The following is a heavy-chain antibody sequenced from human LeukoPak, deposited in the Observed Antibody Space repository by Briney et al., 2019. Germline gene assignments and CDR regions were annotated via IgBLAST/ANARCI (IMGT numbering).Heavy chain of an antibody. D-gene: IGHD3-10*01. J-gene: IGHJ4*02. V-gene: IGHV1-69*04. CDR1: GGTFSSYA. CDR3: AREGYSGSQDY. Sequence: AVKVSCKASGGTFSSYAISWVRQAPGQGLEWMGRIIPILGIANYAQKFQGRVTITADKSTSTAYMELSSLRSEDTAVYYCAREGYSGSQDYWGQGTLVTVSS. CDR2: IIPILGIA.